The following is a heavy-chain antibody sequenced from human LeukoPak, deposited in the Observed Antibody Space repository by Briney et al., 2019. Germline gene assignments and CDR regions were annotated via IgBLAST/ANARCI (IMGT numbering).Heavy chain of an antibody. CDR1: GGSFSGYY. CDR2: INHSGST. D-gene: IGHD6-13*01. Sequence: PSETLSLTCAVYGGSFSGYYWSWIRQPPGKGLEWIGEINHSGSTNYNPSLKSRVTISVDTSKNQFSLKLSSVTAADTAVYYCARDRPGGIATPLWXXGTLVTVSS. V-gene: IGHV4-34*01. J-gene: IGHJ4*02. CDR3: ARDRPGGIATPL.